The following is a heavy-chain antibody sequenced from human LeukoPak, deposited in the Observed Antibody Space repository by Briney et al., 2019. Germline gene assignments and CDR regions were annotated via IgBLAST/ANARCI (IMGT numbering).Heavy chain of an antibody. CDR3: ARMDMDPAMVTNFFDY. CDR1: GYAFTSNY. Sequence: ASVKVSCKASGYAFTSNYMHWVRQAPGQGLEWMGVIHPSGGGTNYAQKFQGRLTVTRDTSASTMYMELSSLRSEDTAVYYCARMDMDPAMVTNFFDYWGQGTLVTVSS. D-gene: IGHD5-18*01. J-gene: IGHJ4*02. CDR2: IHPSGGGT. V-gene: IGHV1-46*01.